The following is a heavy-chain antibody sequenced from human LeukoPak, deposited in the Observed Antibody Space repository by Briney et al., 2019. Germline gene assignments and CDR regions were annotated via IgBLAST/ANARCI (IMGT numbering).Heavy chain of an antibody. CDR1: GFTFSSYE. J-gene: IGHJ4*02. D-gene: IGHD3-10*01. Sequence: GGSLRLSCAASGFTFSSYEMNWVRQAPGKGLEWVSYISSSGSTIYYADSVKGRFTISRDNAKNSLYLQMSSVRAEDTAVYYCANENGGPDYWGQGTLVTVSS. CDR3: ANENGGPDY. V-gene: IGHV3-48*03. CDR2: ISSSGSTI.